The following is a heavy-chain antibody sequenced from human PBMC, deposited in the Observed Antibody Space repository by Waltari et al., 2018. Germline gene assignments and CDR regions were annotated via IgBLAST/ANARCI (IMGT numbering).Heavy chain of an antibody. CDR3: AIGNHGAFDI. CDR2: IYTSGST. CDR1: GGSISSGSYY. J-gene: IGHJ3*02. V-gene: IGHV4-61*02. Sequence: QVQLQESGPGLVKPSQTLSLTCTVSGGSISSGSYYWSWIRQPAGKGLEWIGRIYTSGSTNYNPSPKSRFTIAVDTSKNQFSLKLSSVTAADTAVYYCAIGNHGAFDIWGQGTMVTVSS.